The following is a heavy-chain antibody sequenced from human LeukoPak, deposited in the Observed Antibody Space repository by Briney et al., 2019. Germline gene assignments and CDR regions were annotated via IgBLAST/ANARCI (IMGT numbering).Heavy chain of an antibody. CDR2: IYHSGST. CDR1: GYSISSGYY. CDR3: AREGGEGNY. V-gene: IGHV4-38-2*02. D-gene: IGHD3-10*01. J-gene: IGHJ4*02. Sequence: SETLSLTCTVSGYSISSGYYWGWIRQPPGKGLEWIGSIYHSGSTYYNPSLKSRVTISVNTSKSQFSLKLSSVTAADTAVYYCAREGGEGNYWGQGTLVTVSS.